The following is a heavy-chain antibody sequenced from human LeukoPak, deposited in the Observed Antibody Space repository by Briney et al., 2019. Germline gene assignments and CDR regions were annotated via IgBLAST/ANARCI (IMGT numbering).Heavy chain of an antibody. CDR3: ARTSMVRGVIGNNWFDP. CDR2: IYHSGST. V-gene: IGHV4-30-2*01. D-gene: IGHD3-10*01. J-gene: IGHJ5*02. CDR1: GGSISSGGYS. Sequence: SETLSLTCAVSGGSISSGGYSWSWIRQPPGKGLEWIGYIYHSGSTYYDPSLKSRVTISVDRSKNQFSLKLSAVTAADTALYYGARTSMVRGVIGNNWFDPWGQGTLVTVSS.